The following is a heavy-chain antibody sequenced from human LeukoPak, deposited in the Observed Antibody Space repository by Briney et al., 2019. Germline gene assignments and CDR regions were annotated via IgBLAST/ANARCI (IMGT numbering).Heavy chain of an antibody. Sequence: ASVKVSCKASGYTFSNYYIHWVRQAPGQGLEWMGIINPSGGSRSYAQKFQGRLTVTRDTSTSTVYMELSSLRSEDTAVYYCARVKGGIAAAAHHPDAFDIWGQGTMVTVSS. CDR1: GYTFSNYY. CDR3: ARVKGGIAAAAHHPDAFDI. CDR2: INPSGGSR. V-gene: IGHV1-46*01. D-gene: IGHD6-13*01. J-gene: IGHJ3*02.